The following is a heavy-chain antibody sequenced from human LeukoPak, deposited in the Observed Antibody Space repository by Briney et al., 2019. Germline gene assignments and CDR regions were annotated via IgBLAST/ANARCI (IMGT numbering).Heavy chain of an antibody. Sequence: SETLSLTCAAYGGSFSGYYWSWIRQPPGKGLEWIGEINHSGSTNYNPSLKSRVTISVDTSKNQFSLKLSSVTAADTAVYCCARDPNAFDIWGQGTMVTVSS. CDR2: INHSGST. V-gene: IGHV4-34*01. CDR1: GGSFSGYY. CDR3: ARDPNAFDI. J-gene: IGHJ3*02.